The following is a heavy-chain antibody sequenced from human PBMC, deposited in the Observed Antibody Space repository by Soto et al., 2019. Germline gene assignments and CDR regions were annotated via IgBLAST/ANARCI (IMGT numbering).Heavy chain of an antibody. CDR1: GYTFTGYY. Sequence: ASVKVSCKASGYTFTGYYMHWVRQAPGQGLEWMGWINPNSGGTNYAQKFQGWVTMTRDTSISTAYMELSRLRSDDTAVYYCARTLGYSSGWYLSFDYWGQGTLVTVSS. D-gene: IGHD6-19*01. V-gene: IGHV1-2*04. CDR3: ARTLGYSSGWYLSFDY. J-gene: IGHJ4*02. CDR2: INPNSGGT.